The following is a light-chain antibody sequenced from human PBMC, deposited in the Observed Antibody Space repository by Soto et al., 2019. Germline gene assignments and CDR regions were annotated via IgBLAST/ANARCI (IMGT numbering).Light chain of an antibody. CDR1: QSVSSSY. J-gene: IGKJ5*01. CDR3: QQYKNWPTTT. Sequence: EFVLTQSPATLSFSHGDRATLSCRASQSVSSSYLAWYQQKPSQAPRLLIYGASSRATGIPDRFSGSGSGTDFTLTISSLKSEDFAFYYCQQYKNWPTTTFGQGTRLEIK. CDR2: GAS. V-gene: IGKV3D-20*02.